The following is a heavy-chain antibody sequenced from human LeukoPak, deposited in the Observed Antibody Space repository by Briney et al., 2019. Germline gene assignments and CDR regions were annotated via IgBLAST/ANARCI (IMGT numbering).Heavy chain of an antibody. Sequence: SETLSLTCSVSGDSISNTNYYWGWIRQSPGTGLEWIGSIYYSGSTNYNPSLKSRITISVDTSKNQFSLKLSSVTAADTAVYYCARQGYGGNPQGAADYWGQGALVTVSS. V-gene: IGHV4-39*07. CDR3: ARQGYGGNPQGAADY. CDR1: GDSISNTNYY. CDR2: IYYSGST. J-gene: IGHJ4*02. D-gene: IGHD4-23*01.